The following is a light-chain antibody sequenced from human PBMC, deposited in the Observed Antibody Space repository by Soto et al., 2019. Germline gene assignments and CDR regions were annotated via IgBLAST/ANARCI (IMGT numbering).Light chain of an antibody. CDR2: VNSGGSH. Sequence: QPVLTQSPSASASLGASVKLTCTLSSGHSNYAIAWHQQQPEKGPRYLMKVNSGGSHIKGDGIPDRFSGSSSGAERYLFICSFQSEDEVDYYCQTWGTGSASGVFGGGTQLTVL. J-gene: IGLJ7*01. V-gene: IGLV4-69*01. CDR1: SGHSNYA. CDR3: QTWGTGSASGV.